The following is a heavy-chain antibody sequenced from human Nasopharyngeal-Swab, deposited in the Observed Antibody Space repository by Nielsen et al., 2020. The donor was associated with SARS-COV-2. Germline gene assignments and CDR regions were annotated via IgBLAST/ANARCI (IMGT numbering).Heavy chain of an antibody. Sequence: GESPKISCAASGFTFSSYSMNWVRQAPVKGLEWVSYISTSSTTIYYADSVKGRFTISRDNAKNSLYLQMNSLRDEDTAVYYCARDPYYYDSSGYFNDAFDIWGQGTMVTVSS. V-gene: IGHV3-48*02. CDR3: ARDPYYYDSSGYFNDAFDI. CDR2: ISTSSTTI. CDR1: GFTFSSYS. D-gene: IGHD3-22*01. J-gene: IGHJ3*02.